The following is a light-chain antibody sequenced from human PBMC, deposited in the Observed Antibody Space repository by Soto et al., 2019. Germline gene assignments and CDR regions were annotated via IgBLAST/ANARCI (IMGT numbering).Light chain of an antibody. CDR1: QTISSW. CDR3: QHYKSYPEA. Sequence: DIQMTQSPSTLSASVGDRVTLTCRASQTISSWLAWYQQKPGKAPKVLIYKASTLKSGVPSRFSGSGSGTEFTLTISSLQPDDFATYYCQHYKSYPEAFGQGTKVDIK. V-gene: IGKV1-5*03. CDR2: KAS. J-gene: IGKJ1*01.